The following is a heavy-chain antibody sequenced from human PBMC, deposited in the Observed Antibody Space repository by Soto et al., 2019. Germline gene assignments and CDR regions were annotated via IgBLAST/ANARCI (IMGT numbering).Heavy chain of an antibody. CDR2: ISGSGGST. CDR1: GFTFSSYA. CDR3: AKTLAEAPGPYYPNDAFDI. D-gene: IGHD2-15*01. J-gene: IGHJ3*02. V-gene: IGHV3-23*01. Sequence: PGGSLRLSCAASGFTFSSYAMSWVRQAPGKGLEWVSAISGSGGSTYYAGSVKGRFTISRDNSKNTLYLQMNSLRAEDTAVYYCAKTLAEAPGPYYPNDAFDIWGQGTMVTVSS.